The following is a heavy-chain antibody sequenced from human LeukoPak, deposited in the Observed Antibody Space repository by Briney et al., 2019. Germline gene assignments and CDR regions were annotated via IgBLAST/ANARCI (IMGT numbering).Heavy chain of an antibody. D-gene: IGHD6-19*01. CDR2: IIPIFGTA. Sequence: ASVKVSCKASGYTFTSYGISWVRQAPGQGLEWMGGIIPIFGTANYAQKFQGRVAITTDESTSTAYMELSSLRSEDTAVYYCARFSAEEPDRPDSSGWHSHWGQGTLVTVSS. V-gene: IGHV1-69*05. CDR3: ARFSAEEPDRPDSSGWHSH. CDR1: GYTFTSYG. J-gene: IGHJ4*02.